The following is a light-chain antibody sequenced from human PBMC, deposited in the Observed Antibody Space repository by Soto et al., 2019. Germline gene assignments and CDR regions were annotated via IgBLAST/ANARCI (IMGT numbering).Light chain of an antibody. V-gene: IGKV3-20*01. CDR1: QNVRGY. J-gene: IGKJ2*01. CDR2: GAS. CDR3: QQYGGSPMYT. Sequence: EILLTQSPVTLSLSPGERATLSCRASQNVRGYLAWYQQKPGQAPRLLIYGASSRTTGIPDRFSGSGSGTDFTLTISRLEPEDFAVYFCQQYGGSPMYTFGQGTKVDIK.